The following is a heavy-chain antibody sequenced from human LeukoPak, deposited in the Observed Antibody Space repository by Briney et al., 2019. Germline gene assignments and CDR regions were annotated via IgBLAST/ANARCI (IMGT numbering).Heavy chain of an antibody. Sequence: GASVKVSCKASGYTFTSYGISWVRQAPGQGLEWMGWISAYNGNTNYAQKLQGRVTMTTDTSTSTAYMELRSLRAEDTAVYYCSYSSSWYLNIWGQGTMVTVSS. J-gene: IGHJ3*02. CDR3: SYSSSWYLNI. D-gene: IGHD6-13*01. V-gene: IGHV1-18*01. CDR2: ISAYNGNT. CDR1: GYTFTSYG.